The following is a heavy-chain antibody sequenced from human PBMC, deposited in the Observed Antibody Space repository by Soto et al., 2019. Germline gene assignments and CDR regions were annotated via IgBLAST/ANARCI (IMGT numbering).Heavy chain of an antibody. V-gene: IGHV3-30*12. CDR3: ARGPPSRVTTGYYYGMDV. D-gene: IGHD4-17*01. Sequence: GGSLRLSCAASGFTFSSYGMHWVRQAPGKGLVWVAVISYDGSNKYYADSVKGRFTISRDNSKNTLYLQMNSLKTEDTAVYYCARGPPSRVTTGYYYGMDVWGQGTTVTVSS. J-gene: IGHJ6*02. CDR2: ISYDGSNK. CDR1: GFTFSSYG.